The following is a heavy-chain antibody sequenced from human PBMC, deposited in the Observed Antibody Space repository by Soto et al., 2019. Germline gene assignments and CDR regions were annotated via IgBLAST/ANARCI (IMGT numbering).Heavy chain of an antibody. J-gene: IGHJ4*02. Sequence: SETLSLTCTVSGGSISSSSYYWGWVRQPPGKGLEWIGSIYYSGSTYYNPSLKSRVTISVDTSKNQFSLKLSSVTAADTAAYYCATSVGATYGDYGGGFNNWGQGTLVTVSS. CDR3: ATSVGATYGDYGGGFNN. CDR1: GGSISSSSYY. V-gene: IGHV4-39*01. D-gene: IGHD4-17*01. CDR2: IYYSGST.